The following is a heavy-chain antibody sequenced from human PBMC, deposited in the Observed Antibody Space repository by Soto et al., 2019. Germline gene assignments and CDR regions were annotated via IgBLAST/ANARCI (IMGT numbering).Heavy chain of an antibody. CDR1: GYTFTSYA. D-gene: IGHD2-21*02. CDR2: INAGNVNT. V-gene: IGHV1-3*01. J-gene: IGHJ4*02. Sequence: QCQLVQSGAEAKKPGASVKVSCKASGYTFTSYAMHWVRQAPGQRLELMGWINAGNVNTKYSQKFQGRVTITRDTSESTAYMELSSMRAEDTAVYYCARSIVVVTALDYWGQGTLVTVSS. CDR3: ARSIVVVTALDY.